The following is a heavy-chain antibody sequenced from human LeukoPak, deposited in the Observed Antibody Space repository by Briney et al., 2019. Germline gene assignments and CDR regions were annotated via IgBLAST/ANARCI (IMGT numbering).Heavy chain of an antibody. CDR2: ISYDGSNK. J-gene: IGHJ6*03. V-gene: IGHV3-30*04. CDR3: AKRGGTESFYYYYYMDV. CDR1: GFTFSSYA. Sequence: PGRSLRLSCAASGFTFSSYAMHWVRQAPGKGLEWVAVISYDGSNKYYADSVKGRFTISRDNSKNTLYLQMNSLRAEDTAEYYCAKRGGTESFYYYYYMDVWGKGTTVTVSS. D-gene: IGHD2-15*01.